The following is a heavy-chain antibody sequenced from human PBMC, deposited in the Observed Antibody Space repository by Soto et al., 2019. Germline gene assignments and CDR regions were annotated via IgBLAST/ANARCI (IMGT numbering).Heavy chain of an antibody. D-gene: IGHD3-22*01. CDR3: ARDLGHYYDSSGYGDYFDY. V-gene: IGHV4-38-2*02. CDR1: GYSISSGYY. J-gene: IGHJ4*02. CDR2: IYHSGST. Sequence: SETLSLTCAVSGYSISSGYYWGWIRQPPGKGLEWIGSIYHSGSTYYNPSLKSRVTISVDTSKNQFSLKLSSVTAADTAVYYCARDLGHYYDSSGYGDYFDYWGRGTLVTVS.